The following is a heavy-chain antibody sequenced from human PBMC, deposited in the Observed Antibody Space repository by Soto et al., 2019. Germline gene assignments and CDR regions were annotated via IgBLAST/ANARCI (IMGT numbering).Heavy chain of an antibody. V-gene: IGHV4-31*03. Sequence: QVQLQESGPGLVKPSQTLSLTCTVSGGSISSGGYYWSWIRQHPGKGLEWFGYIYYSGSTYYNPSLRSRVSISVDTSKNQFSLKLSSVTAADTAVYYCARSLEATVTAFDYWGQVNLVTVSS. J-gene: IGHJ4*02. D-gene: IGHD4-17*01. CDR1: GGSISSGGYY. CDR3: ARSLEATVTAFDY. CDR2: IYYSGST.